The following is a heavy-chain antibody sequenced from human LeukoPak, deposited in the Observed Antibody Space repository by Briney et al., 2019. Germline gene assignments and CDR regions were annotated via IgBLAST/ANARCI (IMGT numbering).Heavy chain of an antibody. CDR2: ISPDGSTT. D-gene: IGHD5-18*01. J-gene: IGHJ4*02. CDR1: EFTLSGYW. V-gene: IGHV3-74*01. Sequence: GGSLRLSCAASEFTLSGYWMHWVRQAPGKGLVWVSRISPDGSTTNYADSVRGRFTISRDNAKSTLYLQMSSLRADDTAVYYCARASANNYGLFDYWGQGTLVTVSS. CDR3: ARASANNYGLFDY.